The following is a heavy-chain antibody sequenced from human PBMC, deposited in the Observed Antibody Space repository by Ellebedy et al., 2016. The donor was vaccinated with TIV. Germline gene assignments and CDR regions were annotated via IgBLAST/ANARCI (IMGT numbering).Heavy chain of an antibody. Sequence: GGSLRLSXAASGFTFSSYAMHWVRQAPGKGLEWVAVIWYDGSNKYYADSVKGRFTISRDNSKNTLYLQMNSLRAEDTAVYYCAKDRTSDYFDYWGQGTLVTVSS. V-gene: IGHV3-30*02. J-gene: IGHJ4*02. CDR3: AKDRTSDYFDY. CDR1: GFTFSSYA. CDR2: IWYDGSNK. D-gene: IGHD3-16*01.